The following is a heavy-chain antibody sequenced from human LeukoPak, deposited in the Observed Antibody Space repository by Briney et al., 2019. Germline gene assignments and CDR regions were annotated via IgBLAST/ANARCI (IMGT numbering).Heavy chain of an antibody. CDR2: INPSGGST. D-gene: IGHD5-24*01. CDR1: GGTFSSYA. Sequence: GASVKVSCKASGGTFSSYAISWVRQAPGQGLEWMGIINPSGGSTSYAQKFQGRVTMTRDTSTSTVYMELSSLRSEDTAVYYCARIDGYKSLGYWGQGTLVTVSS. J-gene: IGHJ4*02. V-gene: IGHV1-46*01. CDR3: ARIDGYKSLGY.